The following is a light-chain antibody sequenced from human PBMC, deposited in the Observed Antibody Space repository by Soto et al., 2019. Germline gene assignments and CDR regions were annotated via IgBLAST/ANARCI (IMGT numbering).Light chain of an antibody. Sequence: IQLTQSPSSLSASVGDRVTITCRASQDINSYLNWYQHKPGKSPKLLIYAASSLQSGVPSRFSGSESGTDFTLTINSLQPDDSAIYYCQQTYTTRALTFGGGTKVDIK. CDR3: QQTYTTRALT. V-gene: IGKV1-39*01. J-gene: IGKJ4*01. CDR1: QDINSY. CDR2: AAS.